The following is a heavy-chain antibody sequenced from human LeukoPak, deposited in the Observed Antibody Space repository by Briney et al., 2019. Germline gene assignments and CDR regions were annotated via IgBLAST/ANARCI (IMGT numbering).Heavy chain of an antibody. CDR1: GFTFSSYA. Sequence: PGGSLRLSCAASGFTFSSYAMSWVRQAPGKGLEWVSAISGSGGSTYYADSVKGRFTISRDNSKNTLYLQMNSLRAEDTAVYYCARTSVVVVAAPIDYWGQGTLVTVSS. J-gene: IGHJ4*02. D-gene: IGHD2-15*01. CDR3: ARTSVVVVAAPIDY. CDR2: ISGSGGST. V-gene: IGHV3-23*01.